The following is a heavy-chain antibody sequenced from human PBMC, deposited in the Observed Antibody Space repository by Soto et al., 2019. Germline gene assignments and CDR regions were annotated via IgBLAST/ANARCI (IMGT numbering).Heavy chain of an antibody. CDR3: ARGLPLMVYAYMDV. CDR2: MNPNSGNT. Sequence: QVQLVQSGAEVKKPGASVKVSCKASGYTFTSYDINWVRQATGQGLEWMGWMNPNSGNTGYAQKFQGRVTMTRNTSISTAYTELSSLRSEDTAVYYCARGLPLMVYAYMDVWGKGTTVTVSS. CDR1: GYTFTSYD. V-gene: IGHV1-8*01. J-gene: IGHJ6*03. D-gene: IGHD2-8*01.